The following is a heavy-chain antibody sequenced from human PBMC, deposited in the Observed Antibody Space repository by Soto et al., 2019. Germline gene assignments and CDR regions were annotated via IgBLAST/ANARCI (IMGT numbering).Heavy chain of an antibody. Sequence: PSETLSLTCTVSGGSISSYYWSWIRQPPGKGLEWIGYIYYSGSTNYNPSLKSRVTISVDTSKNQFSLKLSSVTAADTAVYYCARVYCSCGSCYAQNWYDPWGQGTLVT. CDR1: GGSISSYY. V-gene: IGHV4-59*08. CDR3: ARVYCSCGSCYAQNWYDP. J-gene: IGHJ5*02. D-gene: IGHD2-15*01. CDR2: IYYSGST.